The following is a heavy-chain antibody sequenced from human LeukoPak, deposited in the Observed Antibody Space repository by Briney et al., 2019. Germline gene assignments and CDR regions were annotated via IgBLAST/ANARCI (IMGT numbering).Heavy chain of an antibody. CDR1: GFTFSTYW. Sequence: GGSLRLSCAASGFTFSTYWMSWVRQAPGKGLYWVANINRDGSEEYYGDSVKGRFTISRDNAKNSLYLQMNSLRAEDTAVYYCARDRSFADAFDIWGQGTMVTVSS. CDR2: INRDGSEE. J-gene: IGHJ3*02. V-gene: IGHV3-7*01. CDR3: ARDRSFADAFDI. D-gene: IGHD3-16*02.